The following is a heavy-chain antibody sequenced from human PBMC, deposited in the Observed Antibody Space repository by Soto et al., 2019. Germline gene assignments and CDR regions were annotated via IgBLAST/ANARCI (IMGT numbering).Heavy chain of an antibody. Sequence: SGPTLVNPTQTLTLTCTFSGFSLSTSGMCVSWIRQPPGEALEWLARIDWDDDKYYSTSLKTRLTISKDTSKNQVVLTMTNMDPVDTATYYCARIRTSLRYYYGMDVWGQGTTVTVSS. V-gene: IGHV2-70*11. CDR3: ARIRTSLRYYYGMDV. J-gene: IGHJ6*02. CDR2: IDWDDDK. CDR1: GFSLSTSGMC. D-gene: IGHD1-1*01.